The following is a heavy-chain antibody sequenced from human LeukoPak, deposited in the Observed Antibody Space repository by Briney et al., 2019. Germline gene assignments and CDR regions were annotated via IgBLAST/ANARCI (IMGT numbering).Heavy chain of an antibody. J-gene: IGHJ3*02. CDR2: IRSKAYGGTT. D-gene: IGHD4-23*01. V-gene: IGHV3-49*04. CDR3: TREGVTVVTHDAFDI. Sequence: GGSLRLSCTASGFTFGDYAMSWVRQAPGKGLEWVGFIRSKAYGGTTEYAASVKGRFTISRDDSKSIAYLQMNSLKTEDTAVYYCTREGVTVVTHDAFDIWGQGTTVTVSS. CDR1: GFTFGDYA.